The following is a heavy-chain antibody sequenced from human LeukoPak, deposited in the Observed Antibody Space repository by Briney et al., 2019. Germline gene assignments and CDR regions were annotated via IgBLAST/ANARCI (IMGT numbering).Heavy chain of an antibody. D-gene: IGHD3-3*01. Sequence: GGSLRLSCAASGFSISNYAIHWVRQAPGKGLEWVAVISYDGSNKYYADSVKGRFTISRDNSKNTLYLQMNSLRAEDTAVYYCARDHLYSYYDFWSGSPPGDYWGQGTLVTVSS. CDR3: ARDHLYSYYDFWSGSPPGDY. V-gene: IGHV3-30-3*01. J-gene: IGHJ4*02. CDR2: ISYDGSNK. CDR1: GFSISNYA.